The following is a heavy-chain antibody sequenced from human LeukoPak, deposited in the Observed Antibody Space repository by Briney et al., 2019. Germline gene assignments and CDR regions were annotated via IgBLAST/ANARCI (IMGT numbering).Heavy chain of an antibody. J-gene: IGHJ5*02. CDR3: ASSYGSGSSPFDP. Sequence: PSETLSLTCTVSGGSISSSSYYWGWIRQPPGKGLEWIGSIYYSGSTYYNPSLKSRVTISVDTSKNQFSLKLSSVTAADTAVYYRASSYGSGSSPFDPWGQGTLVTVSS. CDR1: GGSISSSSYY. V-gene: IGHV4-39*07. CDR2: IYYSGST. D-gene: IGHD3-10*01.